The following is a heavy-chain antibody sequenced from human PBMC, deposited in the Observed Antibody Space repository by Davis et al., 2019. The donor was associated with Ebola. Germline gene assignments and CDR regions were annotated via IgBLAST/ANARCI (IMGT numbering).Heavy chain of an antibody. Sequence: ESLKISCAASGFTFSSYSMNWIRQPPGKGLEWIGEINHSGSTNYNPSLKSRVTISVDTSKNQFSLKLSSVTAADTAVYYCARLDQWLLPFDYWGQGTLVTVSS. CDR3: ARLDQWLLPFDY. CDR1: GFTFSSYS. CDR2: INHSGST. J-gene: IGHJ4*02. D-gene: IGHD3-22*01. V-gene: IGHV4-34*01.